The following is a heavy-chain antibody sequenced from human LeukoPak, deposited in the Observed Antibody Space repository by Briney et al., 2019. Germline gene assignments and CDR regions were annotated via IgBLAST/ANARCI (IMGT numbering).Heavy chain of an antibody. CDR2: IIPIFGTA. Sequence: ASVTVSCKASGGTFSSYAISWVRQAPGQGLEWMGGIIPIFGTANYAQKFQGRVTITADESTSTAYMELSSLRSEDTAVYYCARSPYMRITMVRGVFRWFDPWGQGTLVTVSS. J-gene: IGHJ5*01. CDR1: GGTFSSYA. V-gene: IGHV1-69*13. D-gene: IGHD3-10*01. CDR3: ARSPYMRITMVRGVFRWFDP.